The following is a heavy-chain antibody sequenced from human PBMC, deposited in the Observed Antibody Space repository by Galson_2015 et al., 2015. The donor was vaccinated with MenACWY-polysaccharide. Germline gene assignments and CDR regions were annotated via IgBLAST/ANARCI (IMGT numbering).Heavy chain of an antibody. D-gene: IGHD4-23*01. CDR1: GFTLTTYS. Sequence: SLRLSCAASGFTLTTYSIIWVRQAPGKGLEWISYITPSSNTYYADSVKGRFTVSRDNGKNSGFLQMNSLRDEDTAVYYCARVRGPTVATWYFDYWSQGTLVTVSS. CDR3: ARVRGPTVATWYFDY. V-gene: IGHV3-48*02. J-gene: IGHJ4*02. CDR2: ITPSSNT.